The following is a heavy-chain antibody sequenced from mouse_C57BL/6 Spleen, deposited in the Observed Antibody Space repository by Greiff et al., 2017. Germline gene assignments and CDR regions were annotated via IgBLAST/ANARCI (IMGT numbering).Heavy chain of an antibody. V-gene: IGHV1-61*01. CDR2: IYPSDSET. J-gene: IGHJ2*01. D-gene: IGHD3-2*02. CDR1: GYTFTSYW. Sequence: VKLQQPGAELVRPGSSVKLSCKASGYTFTSYWMDWVKQRPGQGLEWIGNIYPSDSETHYNQKFKDKATLTVDESSSTAYMQLSSLTSEDSAVYYCARDSGSYFDYWGQGTTLTVSS. CDR3: ARDSGSYFDY.